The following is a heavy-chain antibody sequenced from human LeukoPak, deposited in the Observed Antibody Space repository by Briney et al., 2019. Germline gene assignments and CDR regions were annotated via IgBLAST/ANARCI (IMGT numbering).Heavy chain of an antibody. Sequence: GGSLRPSCATSGFTFSTSWMHWVRQAPGKGLVWVSRINTDGNTRDYADSVKGRFTISRDNAKNTLYLQMSSLRADDTAVYYCVRDMGYYDKVWGQGTLVTVSS. CDR1: GFTFSTSW. CDR3: VRDMGYYDKV. V-gene: IGHV3-74*01. CDR2: INTDGNTR. J-gene: IGHJ4*02. D-gene: IGHD3-22*01.